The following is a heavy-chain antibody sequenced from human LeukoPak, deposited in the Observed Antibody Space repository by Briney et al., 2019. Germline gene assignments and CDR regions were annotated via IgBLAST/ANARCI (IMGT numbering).Heavy chain of an antibody. CDR3: ARLTGNYGDY. J-gene: IGHJ4*02. CDR2: ISSGSSYI. Sequence: GGSLRLSCAASGFTFSSYSMNWVRQAPGKGLEWVSSISSGSSYIYYADSVKGRFTISGENAKNSLYLQMDSLRAEDTAVYYCARLTGNYGDYWGQGTLVTVSS. D-gene: IGHD3-10*01. CDR1: GFTFSSYS. V-gene: IGHV3-21*01.